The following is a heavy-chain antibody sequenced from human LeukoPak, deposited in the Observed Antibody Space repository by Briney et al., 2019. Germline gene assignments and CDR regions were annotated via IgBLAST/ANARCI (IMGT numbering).Heavy chain of an antibody. V-gene: IGHV4-4*07. CDR1: AGSITSFS. CDR3: VRWSSGYYHWVDY. D-gene: IGHD3-22*01. Sequence: SETLSLTCTVYAGSITSFSWSWIRQPAGKGLEWIGRMYSSGSSNYNPSRKSRVSMSVETSKNQCSLKLSSVTAAATPVYYCVRWSSGYYHWVDYWGQGTLVTVCS. J-gene: IGHJ4*02. CDR2: MYSSGSS.